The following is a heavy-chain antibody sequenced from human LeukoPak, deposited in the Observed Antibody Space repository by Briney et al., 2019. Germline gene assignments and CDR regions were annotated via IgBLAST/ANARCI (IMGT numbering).Heavy chain of an antibody. D-gene: IGHD3-22*01. J-gene: IGHJ6*03. Sequence: SETLSPTCTVSGGSISSYYWSWIRQPPGKGLEWIGYIYCSGSTYYNPSLRSRVTISVDTSKNQFSLKLSSVTAADTAVYYCARSSEGRYYYDSSGFSYYYYYMDVWGKGTTVTISS. CDR2: IYCSGST. CDR1: GGSISSYY. CDR3: ARSSEGRYYYDSSGFSYYYYYMDV. V-gene: IGHV4-59*01.